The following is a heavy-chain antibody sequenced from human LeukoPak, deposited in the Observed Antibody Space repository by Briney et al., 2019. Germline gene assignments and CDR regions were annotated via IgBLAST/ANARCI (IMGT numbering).Heavy chain of an antibody. CDR3: AGDTVAVAGRFVY. D-gene: IGHD6-19*01. Sequence: ASVKVSCKTSGYTFSSYGISWVRQAPGQGLEWMGWISAYSGNTYYAKSLQDRVTMTTDTSTNTAYMELRSLRSDDTAVYWCAGDTVAVAGRFVYWGQGTQVTVSS. J-gene: IGHJ4*02. CDR2: ISAYSGNT. CDR1: GYTFSSYG. V-gene: IGHV1-18*01.